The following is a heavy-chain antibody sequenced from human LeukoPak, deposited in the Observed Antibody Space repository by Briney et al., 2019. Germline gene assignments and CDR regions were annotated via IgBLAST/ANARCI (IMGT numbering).Heavy chain of an antibody. CDR2: SYSGGNA. D-gene: IGHD1-26*01. CDR3: AHSKRGGGYYINSFAV. V-gene: IGHV4-59*07. J-gene: IGHJ3*01. Sequence: SDTLSLTCTVSGASTSAYYWSWIRQPPGKGLEWIGYSYSGGNANYNPSLKSRVTISIDTSENQFSLRLTSVTAADTAVYFCAHSKRGGGYYINSFAVWGRGALVTISS. CDR1: GASTSAYY.